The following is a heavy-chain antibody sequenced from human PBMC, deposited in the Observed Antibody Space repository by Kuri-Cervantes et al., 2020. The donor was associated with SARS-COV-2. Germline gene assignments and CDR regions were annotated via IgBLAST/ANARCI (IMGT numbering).Heavy chain of an antibody. CDR3: ARGGIAARLVFDY. CDR1: GYTFTGYY. D-gene: IGHD6-6*01. J-gene: IGHJ4*02. Sequence: ASVKVSCKASGYTFTGYYMHWVRQAPGQGLEWMGCINPNSGGTNYAQKFQGRVTMTRDTSISTAYMELSRLRSDDTAVYYCARGGIAARLVFDYWGQGTLVASPQ. CDR2: INPNSGGT. V-gene: IGHV1-2*02.